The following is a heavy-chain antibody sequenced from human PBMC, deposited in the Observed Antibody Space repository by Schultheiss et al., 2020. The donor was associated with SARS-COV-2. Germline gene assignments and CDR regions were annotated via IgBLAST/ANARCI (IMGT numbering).Heavy chain of an antibody. V-gene: IGHV3-48*02. CDR1: GFTFSSYS. CDR3: ARVRGGGDFDY. Sequence: GGSLRLSCAASGFTFSSYSMNWVRQAPGKGLEWISYITSSSSTTYSADSVKGRFTISRDNAQNSLCLQMNSLRDEDTAVYYCARVRGGGDFDYWGQGTLVTVSS. CDR2: ITSSSSTT. J-gene: IGHJ4*02. D-gene: IGHD2-15*01.